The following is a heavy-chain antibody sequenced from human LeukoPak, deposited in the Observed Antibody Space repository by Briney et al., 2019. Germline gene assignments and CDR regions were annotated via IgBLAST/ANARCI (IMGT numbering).Heavy chain of an antibody. CDR3: ARVGDFDEVGLDV. CDR1: GFTFSSYE. Sequence: PGGSLRLSCAASGFTFSSYEMNWVRQAPGKGLEWVSYISSSGSTIYYADSVKGRFTISRDNSKNTLYLQMNSLRAEDTAVYYCARVGDFDEVGLDVWGQGTTVTVSS. D-gene: IGHD3-3*01. CDR2: ISSSGSTI. J-gene: IGHJ6*02. V-gene: IGHV3-48*03.